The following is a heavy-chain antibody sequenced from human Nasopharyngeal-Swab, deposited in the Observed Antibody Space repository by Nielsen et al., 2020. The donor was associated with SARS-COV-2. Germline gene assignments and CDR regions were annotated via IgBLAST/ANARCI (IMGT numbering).Heavy chain of an antibody. CDR1: GFTFSNYA. Sequence: GESLKISCVASGFTFSNYAMSWARQAPGKGLEWVSTISARGTSTFYVDSVKGRFTISRDNSKNTLHVQMNSLRAEDTAVYYCASLLWFGELPSDYYYYGMDVWGQGTTVTVSS. V-gene: IGHV3-23*01. D-gene: IGHD3-10*01. J-gene: IGHJ6*02. CDR2: ISARGTST. CDR3: ASLLWFGELPSDYYYYGMDV.